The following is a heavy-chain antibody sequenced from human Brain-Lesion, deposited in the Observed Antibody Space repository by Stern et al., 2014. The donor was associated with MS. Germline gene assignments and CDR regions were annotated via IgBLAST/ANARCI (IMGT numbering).Heavy chain of an antibody. J-gene: IGHJ6*02. D-gene: IGHD3-10*01. CDR1: GYTFTGYY. V-gene: IGHV1-2*02. Sequence: VQLVESGAEVKKPGASVKVSCKASGYTFTGYYMYWVRQAPGHGLEWMGGINPNSGGTHYAQKFQGRVTMTRDTSITTAYMELSRLRSDDTAVYYCARGYYGSGRPQKGMDVWGQGTTVTVSS. CDR3: ARGYYGSGRPQKGMDV. CDR2: INPNSGGT.